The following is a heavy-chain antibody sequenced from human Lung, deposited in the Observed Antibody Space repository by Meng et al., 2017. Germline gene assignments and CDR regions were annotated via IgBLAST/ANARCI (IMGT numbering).Heavy chain of an antibody. V-gene: IGHV3-33*01. CDR3: ARGGWYSSSSRVDY. Sequence: QRERGVVGGGVVQPGRSLRLSCAASGFTFSRYGMHWVRQAPGKGLEWVAVIWYDGSNKYYADSVKGRFTISRDNSKNTLYLQMNSLRAEDTAVYYCARGGWYSSSSRVDYWGQGTLVTVSS. CDR1: GFTFSRYG. J-gene: IGHJ4*02. D-gene: IGHD6-13*01. CDR2: IWYDGSNK.